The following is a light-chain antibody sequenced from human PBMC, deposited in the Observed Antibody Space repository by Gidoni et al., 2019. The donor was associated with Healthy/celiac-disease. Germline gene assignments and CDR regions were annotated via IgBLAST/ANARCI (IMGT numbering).Light chain of an antibody. V-gene: IGLV1-40*01. CDR3: QSYDSSLIP. J-gene: IGLJ2*01. Sequence: QSVLTQPPSVSGAPGQRVTISCTGSSSNIGAGYDVHWYQQLPGTAPKLLIYGNSNRPSGVPDRFSGSKSGTSASRAITGLQAEDEADYYCQSYDSSLIPFGGGTKLTVL. CDR1: SSNIGAGYD. CDR2: GNS.